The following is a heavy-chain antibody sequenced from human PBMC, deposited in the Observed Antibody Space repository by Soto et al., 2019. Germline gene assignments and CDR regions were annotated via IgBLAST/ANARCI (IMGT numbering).Heavy chain of an antibody. CDR2: ISYDGNDE. Sequence: QVELVESGGGVVQPGASLRLSCVASGFTFSDFPLHWVRRAPGKGLEWVAVISYDGNDESYSDSVKGRVTISRDNSKSTVYLQMNSLRADDMAVYHCARDMRHDYASGRLDYLGQGTLVTVSS. D-gene: IGHD3-10*01. J-gene: IGHJ4*02. CDR1: GFTFSDFP. V-gene: IGHV3-30-3*01. CDR3: ARDMRHDYASGRLDY.